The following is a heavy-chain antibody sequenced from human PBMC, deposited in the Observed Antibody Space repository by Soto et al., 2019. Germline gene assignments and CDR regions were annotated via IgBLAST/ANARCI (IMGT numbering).Heavy chain of an antibody. CDR1: GGSIYRSGYY. Sequence: PSETLSLTCTVSGGSIYRSGYYWGWIRQPPGRGLEWIGNIDYNGVTYSNPSLKSRVTISRDTSKNQFSLKLTSVTAADTALYYCGKVLVGATGHTDYDSWGQRTLVTVSS. CDR2: IDYNGVT. J-gene: IGHJ4*02. V-gene: IGHV4-39*01. CDR3: GKVLVGATGHTDYDS. D-gene: IGHD2-15*01.